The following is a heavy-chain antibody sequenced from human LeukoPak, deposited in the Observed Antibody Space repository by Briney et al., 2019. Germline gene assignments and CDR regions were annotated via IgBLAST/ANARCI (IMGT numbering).Heavy chain of an antibody. D-gene: IGHD2-2*01. V-gene: IGHV3-7*04. Sequence: PGGSLRLSCAASGLTFTTYWMTWVRQAPGKGLEWVANIHQGGSEKYYADSVRGRFTISRDNAKNSVFLQMNSLRAADTAVYYCARDHCSSFSCPSGWFDPWGQGTLVTVSS. CDR3: ARDHCSSFSCPSGWFDP. J-gene: IGHJ5*02. CDR2: IHQGGSEK. CDR1: GLTFTTYW.